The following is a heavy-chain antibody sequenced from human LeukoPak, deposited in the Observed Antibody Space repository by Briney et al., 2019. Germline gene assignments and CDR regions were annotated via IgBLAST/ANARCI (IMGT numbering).Heavy chain of an antibody. J-gene: IGHJ4*02. V-gene: IGHV3-7*01. D-gene: IGHD3-22*01. CDR2: IKQDGSEK. CDR3: ARTLREYYYDSSGYYGESDY. CDR1: GFTFSSYW. Sequence: GGSLRLSCAASGFTFSSYWMSWVRQAPGKGLEWVANIKQDGSEKYYVDSVKGRFTISRDNAKNSLYLQMNSLRAEGTAVYYCARTLREYYYDSSGYYGESDYWGQGTLVTVSS.